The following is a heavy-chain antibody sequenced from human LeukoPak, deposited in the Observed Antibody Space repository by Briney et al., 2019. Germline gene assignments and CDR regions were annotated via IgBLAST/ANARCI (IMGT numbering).Heavy chain of an antibody. V-gene: IGHV3-21*04. CDR2: ISSSSSYI. D-gene: IGHD3-3*01. J-gene: IGHJ4*02. Sequence: PGGSLRLSCAASGFTFSSYSMNWVRQAPGKGLEWVSSISSSSSYIYYADSVKGRFTISRDNSKNTLYLQMNSLRAEDTAVYYCAKAPTIFGDFDYWGQGTLVTVSS. CDR1: GFTFSSYS. CDR3: AKAPTIFGDFDY.